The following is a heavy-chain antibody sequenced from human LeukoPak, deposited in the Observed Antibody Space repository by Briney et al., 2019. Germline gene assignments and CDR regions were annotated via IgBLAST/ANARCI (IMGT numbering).Heavy chain of an antibody. Sequence: ASVKVSCKASGYTFTSYGISWVRQAPGQGLEWMGWISAYNGNTNYAQKLQGRVTMTTDTSTSTAYMELRSLRSDDTAVYYCARDSTFSIRSAFLALGWFDPWGQGTLVTVSS. CDR2: ISAYNGNT. CDR1: GYTFTSYG. J-gene: IGHJ5*02. D-gene: IGHD2-2*01. CDR3: ARDSTFSIRSAFLALGWFDP. V-gene: IGHV1-18*01.